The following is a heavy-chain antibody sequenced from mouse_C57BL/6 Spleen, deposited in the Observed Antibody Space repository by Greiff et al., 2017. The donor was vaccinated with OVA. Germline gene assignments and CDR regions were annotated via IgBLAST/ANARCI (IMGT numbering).Heavy chain of an antibody. D-gene: IGHD2-1*01. CDR1: GYTFTSYW. CDR3: ARGYGNPYYFDY. Sequence: VQLQQSGAELVKPGASVKLSCKASGYTFTSYWMQWVKQRPGQGLEWIGEIDPSDSYTNYNQKFKGKATLTVDTSSSTAYMQLSSLTSEDSAVYYCARGYGNPYYFDYWGQGTTLTVSS. V-gene: IGHV1-50*01. CDR2: IDPSDSYT. J-gene: IGHJ2*01.